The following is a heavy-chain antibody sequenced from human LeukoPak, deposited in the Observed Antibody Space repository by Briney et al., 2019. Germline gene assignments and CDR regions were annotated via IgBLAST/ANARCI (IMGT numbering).Heavy chain of an antibody. D-gene: IGHD3-3*01. CDR1: GGTFSSYA. CDR2: IIPIFGTA. Sequence: SVKVSCKASGGTFSSYAISWVRQAPGQGLEWMGGIIPIFGTANYAQKFQGRVTITADESTSTAYMELSSLRSEDTAVYYRARGFTIFGVVSYFDYWGQGTLVTVSS. V-gene: IGHV1-69*13. J-gene: IGHJ4*02. CDR3: ARGFTIFGVVSYFDY.